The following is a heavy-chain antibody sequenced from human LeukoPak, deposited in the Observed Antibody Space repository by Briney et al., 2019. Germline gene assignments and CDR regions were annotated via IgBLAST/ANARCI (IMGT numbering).Heavy chain of an antibody. J-gene: IGHJ4*02. D-gene: IGHD2-8*01. Sequence: GGSLRLSCAASGFTFRSYAMNWVRQAPGKGLEWVSVISGSGYSTYYADSVKGRFTISRDNAKNSLYLQMNSLRAEDTAVYYCARDLYCTNGVCYRRPFDYWGQGTLVTVSS. V-gene: IGHV3-23*01. CDR3: ARDLYCTNGVCYRRPFDY. CDR2: ISGSGYST. CDR1: GFTFRSYA.